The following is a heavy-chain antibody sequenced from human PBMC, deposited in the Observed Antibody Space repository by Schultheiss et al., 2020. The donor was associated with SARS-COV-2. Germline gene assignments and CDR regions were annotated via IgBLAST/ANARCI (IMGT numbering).Heavy chain of an antibody. CDR1: GGSISSYY. V-gene: IGHV4-59*08. CDR2: IYYSGST. D-gene: IGHD6-19*01. J-gene: IGHJ4*02. Sequence: SETLSLTCTVSGGSISSYYWSWIRQPPGKGLEWIGYIYYSGSTNYNPSLRGRVTISVDTSKNQFSLKLSSVTAADTAVYYCARRTGAAVADSIDYWGQGTLVTVSS. CDR3: ARRTGAAVADSIDY.